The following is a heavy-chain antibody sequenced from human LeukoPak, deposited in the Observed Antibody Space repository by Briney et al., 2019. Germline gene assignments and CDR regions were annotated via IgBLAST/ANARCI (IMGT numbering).Heavy chain of an antibody. J-gene: IGHJ4*02. CDR2: INSDARST. Sequence: GGSLRLSCAASGFTSSNYWMHWVRQAPGKGLVWVSRINSDARSTSYADSVKGRFTISRDNAKNTLYLQMNSLRAEDTAVYYCARSFSYGYSDYWGQGTLVTVSS. D-gene: IGHD5-18*01. V-gene: IGHV3-74*01. CDR1: GFTSSNYW. CDR3: ARSFSYGYSDY.